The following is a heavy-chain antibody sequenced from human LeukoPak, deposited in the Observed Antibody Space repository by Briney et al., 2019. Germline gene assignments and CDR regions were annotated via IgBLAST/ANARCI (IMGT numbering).Heavy chain of an antibody. J-gene: IGHJ4*02. CDR1: GFTFSNAW. CDR3: TTESGDYFDY. D-gene: IGHD4-17*01. Sequence: GGSLGLSCAASGFTFSNAWMSCVRQAPGKGLEGVVRIKSKTDGGTTDYAAPVKGRFTISRDDSKNTLYLQMNSLKTEDTAVYYCTTESGDYFDYWGQGTLVTVSS. CDR2: IKSKTDGGTT. V-gene: IGHV3-15*01.